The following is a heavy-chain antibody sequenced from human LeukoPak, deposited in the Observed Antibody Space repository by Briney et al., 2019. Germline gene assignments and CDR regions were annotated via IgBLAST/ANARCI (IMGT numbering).Heavy chain of an antibody. Sequence: ESGPTLVNPTQTLTLTCTFSGFSLSTRGMCVSWIRQPPGKALEWLARIDWDDDKYYSTSLKTRLTVSKDTSKNQVVLRMTNMDPVDTVTYYCARILSGNSVYFDFWGQGTLVTVSS. D-gene: IGHD6-13*01. CDR2: IDWDDDK. V-gene: IGHV2-70*11. J-gene: IGHJ4*02. CDR1: GFSLSTRGMC. CDR3: ARILSGNSVYFDF.